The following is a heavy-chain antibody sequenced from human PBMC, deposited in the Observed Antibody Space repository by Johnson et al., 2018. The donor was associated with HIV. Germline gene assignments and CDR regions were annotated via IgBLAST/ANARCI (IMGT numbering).Heavy chain of an antibody. CDR2: ISYDGSNK. D-gene: IGHD1-26*01. Sequence: QVQLVESGGGVVQPGRSLRLSCAASGFTFSSYAMHWVRQAPGKGLEWVAAISYDGSNKDYADSVKGRFTISRDNAKKSLYLQMNSLRADDTALYYCARVLVAADYAFDIWGQGTMVTVSS. CDR3: ARVLVAADYAFDI. V-gene: IGHV3-30*04. CDR1: GFTFSSYA. J-gene: IGHJ3*02.